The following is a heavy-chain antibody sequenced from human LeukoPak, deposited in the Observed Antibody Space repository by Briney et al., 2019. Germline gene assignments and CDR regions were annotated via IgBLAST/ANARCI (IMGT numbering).Heavy chain of an antibody. J-gene: IGHJ4*02. CDR2: INPNSGGT. CDR1: GYTFTGYY. Sequence: GASVKVSCKASGYTFTGYYMHWVRQAPGQGLEWMGWINPNSGGTNYAQKFQGRVTMTRDTSISTAYMELSRLRSDDTAVYYCARGLGSYYYGSGRDYWGQGTLVTVSS. D-gene: IGHD3-10*01. V-gene: IGHV1-2*02. CDR3: ARGLGSYYYGSGRDY.